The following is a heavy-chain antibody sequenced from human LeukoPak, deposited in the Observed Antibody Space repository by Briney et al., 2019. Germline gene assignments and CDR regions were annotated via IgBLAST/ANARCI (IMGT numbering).Heavy chain of an antibody. CDR1: GGSFSGYY. Sequence: SETLSLTCAVYGGSFSGYYWSWIRQPPGKGLEWIGEINHSGSTNYNPSLKSRVTISVDTSKNQFSLKLSSVTAADTAVYYCARGALYSGSSYFDYWGQGTQVTVSS. CDR3: ARGALYSGSSYFDY. V-gene: IGHV4-34*01. J-gene: IGHJ4*02. CDR2: INHSGST. D-gene: IGHD1-26*01.